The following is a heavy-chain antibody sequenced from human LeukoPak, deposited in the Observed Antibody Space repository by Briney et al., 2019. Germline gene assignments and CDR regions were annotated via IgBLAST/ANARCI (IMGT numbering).Heavy chain of an antibody. CDR3: ARGLVWRFLLDSRRDSFDI. J-gene: IGHJ3*02. V-gene: IGHV4-39*07. CDR2: IYYSGST. Sequence: PSETLSLTCTVSGGSISSSSYYWGWIRQPPGKGLEWIGSIYYSGSTYYNPSLKSRVTISVDTSKNQFSLKLSSVTAADTAVYYCARGLVWRFLLDSRRDSFDIWGQGTTITVSS. D-gene: IGHD3-16*01. CDR1: GGSISSSSYY.